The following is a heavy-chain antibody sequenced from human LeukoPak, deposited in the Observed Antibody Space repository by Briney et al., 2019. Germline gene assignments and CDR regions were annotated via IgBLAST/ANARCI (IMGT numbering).Heavy chain of an antibody. J-gene: IGHJ4*02. D-gene: IGHD6-19*01. V-gene: IGHV1-18*01. CDR1: GYTFTSYG. Sequence: GASVKVSCKASGYTFTSYGISWVRQAPGQGLEWMGWISAYNGNTNYAQKLQGRVTMTTDTSTSTAYMELRSLRSDDTAVYYCARDLLSHGCSSGWYIDYFDYWGQGTLVTVSS. CDR2: ISAYNGNT. CDR3: ARDLLSHGCSSGWYIDYFDY.